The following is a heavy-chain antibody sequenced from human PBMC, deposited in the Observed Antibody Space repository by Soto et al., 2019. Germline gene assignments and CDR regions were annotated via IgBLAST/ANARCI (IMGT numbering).Heavy chain of an antibody. V-gene: IGHV4-61*01. D-gene: IGHD1-26*01. CDR2: IYYSGST. CDR3: ARDGIVGAMDGFDP. Sequence: SETLSLTCTVSGGSVSSGSYYWSWLRQPPGKGLEWIGYIYYSGSTNYNPSLQSRVTISVDTSKNQFSLKLSSVTAADTAVYYCARDGIVGAMDGFDPWGQGTLVSVSS. J-gene: IGHJ5*02. CDR1: GGSVSSGSYY.